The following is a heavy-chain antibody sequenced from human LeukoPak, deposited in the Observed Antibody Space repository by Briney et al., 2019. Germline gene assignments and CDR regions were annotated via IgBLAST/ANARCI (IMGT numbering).Heavy chain of an antibody. CDR3: ARSCSGGSCYYYYYYMDV. V-gene: IGHV3-64*01. Sequence: GGSLRLSCAASGFTFSSYAMHWVRQAPGKGLEYVSAISSNGGSTYYANSVKGRFTISRDNSKNTLYLQMGSLRAEDTAVYYCARSCSGGSCYYYYYYMDVWGKGTTVTISS. J-gene: IGHJ6*03. CDR1: GFTFSSYA. D-gene: IGHD2-15*01. CDR2: ISSNGGST.